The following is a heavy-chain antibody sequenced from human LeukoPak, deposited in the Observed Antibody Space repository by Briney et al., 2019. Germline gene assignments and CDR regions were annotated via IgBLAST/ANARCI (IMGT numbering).Heavy chain of an antibody. CDR1: GLTFNAFG. CDR3: ARFRTWGDKAFDY. CDR2: IGTTSGAI. J-gene: IGHJ4*02. Sequence: GVLRLSCAASGLTFNAFGMNWVRQAPGKGLEWVSYIGTTSGAIYYADSVKGRFTISRDSAKNSLYLQMNSLRAEDTAVYYCARFRTWGDKAFDYWGQGTLVTVSS. D-gene: IGHD2-21*02. V-gene: IGHV3-48*01.